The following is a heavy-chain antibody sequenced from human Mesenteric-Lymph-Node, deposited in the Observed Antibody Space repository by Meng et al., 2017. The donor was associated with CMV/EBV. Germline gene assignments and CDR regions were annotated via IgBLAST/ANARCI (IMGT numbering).Heavy chain of an antibody. D-gene: IGHD5-18*01. CDR1: GGSISSYY. Sequence: SETLSLTCTVSGGSISSYYWSWIRQPPGKGLEWIGYIYYSGGTNYNPSLKSRVTISVDTSKNQFSLKLSSVTAADTAVYYCARDLTAMAFFDYWGQGTLVTVSS. J-gene: IGHJ4*02. CDR3: ARDLTAMAFFDY. CDR2: IYYSGGT. V-gene: IGHV4-59*01.